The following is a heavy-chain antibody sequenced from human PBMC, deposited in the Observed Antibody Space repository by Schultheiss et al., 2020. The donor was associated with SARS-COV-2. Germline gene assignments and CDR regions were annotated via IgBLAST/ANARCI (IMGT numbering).Heavy chain of an antibody. J-gene: IGHJ4*02. CDR2: ISSSGSTI. CDR3: ARTYDSSGCFDY. D-gene: IGHD3-22*01. Sequence: GSLRLSCAASGFTFSSYDMNWVRQAPGKGLEWISYISSSGSTIYYADSVKGRFTISRDNAKNSLYLQMNSLRAEDTAVYYCARTYDSSGCFDYWGQGTLVTVSS. V-gene: IGHV3-48*03. CDR1: GFTFSSYD.